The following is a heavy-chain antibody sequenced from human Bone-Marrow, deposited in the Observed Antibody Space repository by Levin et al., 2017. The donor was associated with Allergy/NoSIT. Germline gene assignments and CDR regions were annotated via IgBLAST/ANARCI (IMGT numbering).Heavy chain of an antibody. V-gene: IGHV4-34*01. Sequence: SETLSLTCAVYGGSFSGYYWSWIRQPPGKGLEWIGEINHSGSTNYNPSLKSRVTISVDTSKNQFSLKLSSVTAADTAVYYCARDSRIVVVVAATRGNWFDPWGQGTLVTVSS. CDR1: GGSFSGYY. CDR2: INHSGST. D-gene: IGHD2-15*01. J-gene: IGHJ5*02. CDR3: ARDSRIVVVVAATRGNWFDP.